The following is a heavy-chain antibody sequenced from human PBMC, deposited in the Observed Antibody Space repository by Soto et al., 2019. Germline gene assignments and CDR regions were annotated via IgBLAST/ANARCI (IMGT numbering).Heavy chain of an antibody. D-gene: IGHD2-8*02. V-gene: IGHV3-21*04. CDR3: ARVTLPLGSCTGGDCFRGGWFDP. J-gene: IGHJ5*02. CDR2: INTGYI. Sequence: EVQLVESGGGLVKPGGSLRLSCAASGFNLSLYYMNWVRQSPGKGLEWVSSINTGYIYYADSVKGRFTISRDNAKNSLYLQMNSLRADDTAIYYCARVTLPLGSCTGGDCFRGGWFDPWGRGALVTVSS. CDR1: GFNLSLYY.